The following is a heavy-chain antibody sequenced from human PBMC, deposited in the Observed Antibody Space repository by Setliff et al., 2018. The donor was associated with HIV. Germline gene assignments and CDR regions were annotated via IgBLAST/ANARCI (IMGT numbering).Heavy chain of an antibody. CDR2: IYNSGYT. CDR1: GGSFSSNSYY. Sequence: PSETLSLTCTVSGGSFSSNSYYWGWIRQPPGKGLEWIGYIYNSGYTNYKPSPKSRVTISLDRSKTQFSLKLTSVTAADTAFYYCARVSRLHPFDPWGQGVLVTVSS. J-gene: IGHJ5*02. V-gene: IGHV4-61*05. D-gene: IGHD2-15*01. CDR3: ARVSRLHPFDP.